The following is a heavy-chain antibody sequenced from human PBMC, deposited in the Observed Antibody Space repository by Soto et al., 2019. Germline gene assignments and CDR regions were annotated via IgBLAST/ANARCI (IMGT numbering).Heavy chain of an antibody. V-gene: IGHV1-3*01. J-gene: IGHJ4*02. CDR3: TRDLNGGNPFDY. CDR2: IDSDRGRA. CDR1: GYTLTNYA. Sequence: GQRVQSGAEVKKPGASVGVSCKPSGYTLTNYAIHWVRQAAGQSLEWLAWIDSDRGRATYSKKVQGRIIVTRDNSATTFYMDLTSLTSEDTAVYFCTRDLNGGNPFDYWGQGALVTVSS. D-gene: IGHD2-8*01.